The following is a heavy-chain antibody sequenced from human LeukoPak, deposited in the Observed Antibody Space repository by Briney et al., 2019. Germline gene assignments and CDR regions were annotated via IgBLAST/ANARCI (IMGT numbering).Heavy chain of an antibody. Sequence: GRSLRLSCAASGFTFSSYGMHWVRQAPGKGLEWVAVIWYDGSNKYYADSVKGRFTISRDNSKNTLYLQMNSLRAEDTAVYYCARARSGGLWDYWGQGTLVTVSS. CDR2: IWYDGSNK. D-gene: IGHD1-14*01. J-gene: IGHJ4*02. CDR1: GFTFSSYG. CDR3: ARARSGGLWDY. V-gene: IGHV3-33*01.